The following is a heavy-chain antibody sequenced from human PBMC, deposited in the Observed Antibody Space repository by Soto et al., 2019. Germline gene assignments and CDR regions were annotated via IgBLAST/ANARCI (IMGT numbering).Heavy chain of an antibody. CDR1: GFSVSSNY. V-gene: IGHV3-66*01. CDR2: VYSGGST. D-gene: IGHD3-3*01. J-gene: IGHJ3*02. Sequence: EVQLVESGGGLVQPGGSLRLSCSASGFSVSSNYMSWVRQAPGKGLQWVSLVYSGGSTNYADSVKDRFIISRDNSKNTLYLQMNSLRAEDTAVYYCARYYDFWSGYYAFVIWGQGTVVTVSS. CDR3: ARYYDFWSGYYAFVI.